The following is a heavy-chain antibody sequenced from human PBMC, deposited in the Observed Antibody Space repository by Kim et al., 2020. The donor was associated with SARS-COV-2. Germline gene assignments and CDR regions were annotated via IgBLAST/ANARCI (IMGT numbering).Heavy chain of an antibody. CDR1: GYTLIELY. D-gene: IGHD6-13*01. CDR2: FDPEDGET. CDR3: ATGPAIAAAATGWFDP. Sequence: ASVKVSCKVSGYTLIELYMHWVRQAPGKGLEWMGGFDPEDGETIYAQKFQGRVTMTEDTSTDTAYMELSSLRSEDTAVYYCATGPAIAAAATGWFDPWGQGTLVTVSS. V-gene: IGHV1-24*01. J-gene: IGHJ5*02.